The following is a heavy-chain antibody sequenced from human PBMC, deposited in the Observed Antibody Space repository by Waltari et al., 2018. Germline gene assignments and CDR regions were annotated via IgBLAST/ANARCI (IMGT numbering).Heavy chain of an antibody. Sequence: QIQLVQSGGEVKKPGASVNVSCKASGYMFRNFGIFWVRQAPGQGLEYTGWISAYNGNTNYAQNFQGRLTLTTDTSASTAYMELSSLTSDDTAVYFCARDRRDDNNSVRWLDPWGQGTLVTVSS. V-gene: IGHV1-18*01. CDR2: ISAYNGNT. D-gene: IGHD1-1*01. CDR1: GYMFRNFG. J-gene: IGHJ5*02. CDR3: ARDRRDDNNSVRWLDP.